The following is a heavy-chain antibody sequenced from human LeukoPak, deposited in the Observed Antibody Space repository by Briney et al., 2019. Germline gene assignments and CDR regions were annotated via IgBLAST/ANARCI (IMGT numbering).Heavy chain of an antibody. CDR1: GYTFTSYG. CDR2: ISAYNGNT. CDR3: ARDQSRYTAMVRDAFDI. V-gene: IGHV1-18*01. J-gene: IGHJ3*02. Sequence: ASVKVSCKASGYTFTSYGISWVRQAPGQGLEWMGWISAYNGNTNYAQKLQGRVTMTTDTSTSTAYMELRSLRSDDTAVYYCARDQSRYTAMVRDAFDIWGQGTMVTVSS. D-gene: IGHD5-18*01.